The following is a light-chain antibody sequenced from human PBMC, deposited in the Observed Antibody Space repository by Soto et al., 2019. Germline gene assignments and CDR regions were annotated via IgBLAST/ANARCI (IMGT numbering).Light chain of an antibody. CDR1: QSVSSSY. CDR3: QQYGSSPPT. J-gene: IGKJ5*01. CDR2: GAS. Sequence: EIVLTQSPGTLSLSPGERATLSCGASQSVSSSYLAWYQQKPGQAPRLLIYGASSRATGIPDRFSGSGSGTDFTLTISRLEPEDFAVYYRQQYGSSPPTFGQGTRLEIK. V-gene: IGKV3-20*01.